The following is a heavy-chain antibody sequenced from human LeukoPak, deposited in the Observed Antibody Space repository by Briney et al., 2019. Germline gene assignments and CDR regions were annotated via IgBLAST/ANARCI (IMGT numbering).Heavy chain of an antibody. D-gene: IGHD5-18*01. CDR2: IYPGEYEK. CDR1: GYTFKSYW. Sequence: GEALKISCKGSGYTFKSYWIGGVRRLPGKEGEGMGTIYPGEYEKRNSPSFQRQVSISADNSINTAYLQWSSLKASDTAIYYCARLGTAIDARYFDFWGQGTLVTVSS. CDR3: ARLGTAIDARYFDF. J-gene: IGHJ4*02. V-gene: IGHV5-51*01.